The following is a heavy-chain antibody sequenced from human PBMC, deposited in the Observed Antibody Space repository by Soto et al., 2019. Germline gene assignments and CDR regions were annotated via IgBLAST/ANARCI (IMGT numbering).Heavy chain of an antibody. CDR1: GYTFTGHY. V-gene: IGHV1-2*04. CDR3: ARDAKRRITIFGVVTSVYYYGMDV. Sequence: ASVKVSCKASGYTFTGHYMHWVRQAPGQGLEWMGWINPNSGGTNYAQKFQGWVTMTRDTSISTAYMELSRLRSDDTAVYYCARDAKRRITIFGVVTSVYYYGMDVWGQGTTVTVSS. J-gene: IGHJ6*02. D-gene: IGHD3-3*01. CDR2: INPNSGGT.